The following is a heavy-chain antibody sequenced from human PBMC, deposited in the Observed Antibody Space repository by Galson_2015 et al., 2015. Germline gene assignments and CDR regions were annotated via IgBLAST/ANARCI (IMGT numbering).Heavy chain of an antibody. CDR2: ITSTGDTT. J-gene: IGHJ6*03. D-gene: IGHD4-23*01. V-gene: IGHV3-48*03. CDR1: AFAFSIYE. Sequence: SLRLSCAASAFAFSIYEMNWIRQAPGKGLEWASYITSTGDTTYYADSVKGRFIVSRDNAKNSLFLQMNSLRAEDTALYYCAKTTVAAGSSWYMDAWGKGTTVTVSS. CDR3: AKTTVAAGSSWYMDA.